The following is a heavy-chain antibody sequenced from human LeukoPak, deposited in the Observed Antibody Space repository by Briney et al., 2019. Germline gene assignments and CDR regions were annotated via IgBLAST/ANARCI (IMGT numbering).Heavy chain of an antibody. CDR1: GYTFTSYG. CDR2: ISAYNGNT. V-gene: IGHV1-18*01. D-gene: IGHD3-22*01. J-gene: IGHJ4*02. Sequence: ASVKVSCKASGYTFTSYGISWVRQAPGQALEWMGWISAYNGNTNYAQKLQGRVTMTTDTSTSTAYMELRSLRSDDTAVYYCARVRRRYYYDSSGYYFDYWGQGTLVTVSS. CDR3: ARVRRRYYYDSSGYYFDY.